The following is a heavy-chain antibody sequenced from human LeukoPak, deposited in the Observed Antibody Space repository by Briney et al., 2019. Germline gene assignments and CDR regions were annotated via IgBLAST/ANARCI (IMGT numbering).Heavy chain of an antibody. V-gene: IGHV4-34*01. Sequence: SETLSLTCAVYGGSFSGYYWSWIRQPPGKGLEWIGEINHSGSTNYNPSLKSRVTISVDTSKNQFSLKLSSVTAADTAVYYCARTSGSYYSPLDYWGQGTLVTVSS. D-gene: IGHD1-26*01. CDR1: GGSFSGYY. CDR3: ARTSGSYYSPLDY. CDR2: INHSGST. J-gene: IGHJ4*02.